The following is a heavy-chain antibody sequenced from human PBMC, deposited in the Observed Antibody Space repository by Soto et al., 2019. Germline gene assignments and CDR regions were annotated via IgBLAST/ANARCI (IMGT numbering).Heavy chain of an antibody. D-gene: IGHD6-13*01. CDR3: ASARPTKYSSSWYGHQDY. J-gene: IGHJ4*02. Sequence: ASVKVSCKASGYTFTSYAMHWVRQAPGQRLEWMGWINAGNGNTKYSRKFQGRVTITRDTSASTAYMELSSLRSEDTAVYYCASARPTKYSSSWYGHQDYWGQGTLVTVSS. V-gene: IGHV1-3*01. CDR2: INAGNGNT. CDR1: GYTFTSYA.